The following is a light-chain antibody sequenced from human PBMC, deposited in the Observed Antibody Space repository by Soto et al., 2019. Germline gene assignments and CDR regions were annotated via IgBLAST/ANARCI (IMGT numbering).Light chain of an antibody. CDR3: QSYDSSLSGYV. CDR2: GNS. Sequence: QSVLTQPPSVSGAPGQRVTISCTGSSSNIGAGYDVHWYQQLPGTDPKLLIYGNSNRPSGIPDRFSGSKSGTSASLAITGLQAEDEADYCCQSYDSSLSGYVFGTGTKLTVL. V-gene: IGLV1-40*01. J-gene: IGLJ1*01. CDR1: SSNIGAGYD.